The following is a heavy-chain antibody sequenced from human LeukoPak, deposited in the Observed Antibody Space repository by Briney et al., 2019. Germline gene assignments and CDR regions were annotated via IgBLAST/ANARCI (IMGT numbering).Heavy chain of an antibody. J-gene: IGHJ4*02. CDR1: GFTFSSHA. CDR2: ISYDGSNK. Sequence: EGSLRLSCAASGFTFSSHAMHWVRQAPGKGLEWVAVISYDGSNKYYADSVKGRFTISRDNSKNTLYLQMNSLRAEDTAVYYCARDSSSSGTKDFDYWGQGTLVTVSS. V-gene: IGHV3-30*04. D-gene: IGHD3-10*01. CDR3: ARDSSSSGTKDFDY.